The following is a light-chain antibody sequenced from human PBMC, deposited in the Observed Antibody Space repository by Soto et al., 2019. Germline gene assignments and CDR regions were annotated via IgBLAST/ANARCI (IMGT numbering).Light chain of an antibody. Sequence: QSVLTQPASVSGSPGQSITVSCTGTSSDVGGYNYVSWYQQHPGKAPKLMIYEVSDRPSGVSNRFSGSKSGNTASLTSSGLQAVDEADYYCCSYTSSNTYVFGTGTKVTVL. J-gene: IGLJ1*01. CDR1: SSDVGGYNY. V-gene: IGLV2-14*01. CDR3: CSYTSSNTYV. CDR2: EVS.